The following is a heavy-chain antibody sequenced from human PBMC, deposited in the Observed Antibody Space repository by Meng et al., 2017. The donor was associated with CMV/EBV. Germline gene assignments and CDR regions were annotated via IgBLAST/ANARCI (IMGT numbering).Heavy chain of an antibody. J-gene: IGHJ6*02. Sequence: GESLKISCAASGFTFSSYAMSWVRQAPGKGLEWVSVIYSGGSSTYYADSVKGRSTISRDNSKYTLYLQMNSLRAEDTAVYYCAKFSQGSGSYYRRNYYYGMDVWGQGTTVTVSS. D-gene: IGHD3-10*01. V-gene: IGHV3-23*03. CDR2: IYSGGSST. CDR1: GFTFSSYA. CDR3: AKFSQGSGSYYRRNYYYGMDV.